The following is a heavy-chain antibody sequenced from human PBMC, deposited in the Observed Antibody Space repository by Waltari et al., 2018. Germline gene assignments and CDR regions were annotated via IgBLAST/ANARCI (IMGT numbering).Heavy chain of an antibody. Sequence: QVQLVQSGAEVKKPGSSVKVSCKASGGTFSSYTISWVRQAPGQGLEWMGRIIPILGIANYAQKFQGRVTITADKSTSTAYMELSSLRSEDTAVYYCASVLGYCSGGSCFYGMDVWGQGTTVTVSS. CDR2: IIPILGIA. V-gene: IGHV1-69*02. CDR3: ASVLGYCSGGSCFYGMDV. CDR1: GGTFSSYT. D-gene: IGHD2-15*01. J-gene: IGHJ6*02.